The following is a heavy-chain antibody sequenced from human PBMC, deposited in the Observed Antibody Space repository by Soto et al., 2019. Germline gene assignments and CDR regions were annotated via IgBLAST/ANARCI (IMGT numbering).Heavy chain of an antibody. V-gene: IGHV4-39*01. Sequence: PSETLSLACTVSGGSISSSSYYWGWIRQPPEKGKEWIGHIYYSGKTYYNPSLKSRVTISVDTSKNQCSLKLCSVIAADTAVYYCARRGRDHHPFAYWGQGSLVTVSS. D-gene: IGHD1-26*01. CDR1: GGSISSSSYY. CDR3: ARRGRDHHPFAY. CDR2: IYYSGKT. J-gene: IGHJ4*02.